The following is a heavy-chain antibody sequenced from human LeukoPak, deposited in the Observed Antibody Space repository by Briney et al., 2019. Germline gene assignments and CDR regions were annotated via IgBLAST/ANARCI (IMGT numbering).Heavy chain of an antibody. CDR1: GFSFSSYG. CDR2: ISGSAGST. V-gene: IGHV3-23*01. J-gene: IGHJ2*01. CDR3: ARFGHQGYFDL. D-gene: IGHD3-10*01. Sequence: GGSLRLSCTASGFSFSSYGMSWVRQAPGKGLEWVSAISGSAGSTYYADSVKGRFTISRDNAKNSLYLRMSSLRDEDTAVYYCARFGHQGYFDLWGRGTLVTVSS.